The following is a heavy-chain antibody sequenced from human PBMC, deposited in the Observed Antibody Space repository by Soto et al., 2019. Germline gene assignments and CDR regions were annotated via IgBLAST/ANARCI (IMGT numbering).Heavy chain of an antibody. Sequence: GGSLRLSCVASGFTFNTYAMDWVRQTPGKGLEWVSAISGSAGSTYHAASVKGRFTISRDNSKNTLYLQMNSLRVEDTAVYYCAKGFRSAWYGCLDYWGQGTLVTVSS. CDR1: GFTFNTYA. CDR2: ISGSAGST. V-gene: IGHV3-23*01. D-gene: IGHD6-19*01. CDR3: AKGFRSAWYGCLDY. J-gene: IGHJ4*02.